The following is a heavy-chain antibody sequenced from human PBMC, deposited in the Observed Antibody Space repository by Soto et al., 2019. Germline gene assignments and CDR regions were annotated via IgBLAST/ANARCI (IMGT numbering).Heavy chain of an antibody. CDR3: AKDPAAGIFDY. D-gene: IGHD3-10*01. J-gene: IGHJ4*02. Sequence: GGSLRLSCAASGFTFSSYGMHWVRQAPGKGLEWVAVISYDGSNKYYADSVKGRFTISRDNSKNTLYLQMNSLRAEDTAVYYCAKDPAAGIFDYWGQGTLVTVSS. CDR1: GFTFSSYG. V-gene: IGHV3-30*18. CDR2: ISYDGSNK.